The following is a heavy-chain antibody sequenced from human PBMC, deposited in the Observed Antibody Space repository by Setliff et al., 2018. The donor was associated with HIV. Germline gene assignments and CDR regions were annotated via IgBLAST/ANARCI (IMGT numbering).Heavy chain of an antibody. J-gene: IGHJ4*02. CDR1: GYTFTTYA. Sequence: ASVKVSCKASGYTFTTYAINWVRQAPGQGLEWMGWINMYTANPSYAQGFTGRFVFSLDTSVSTAYLQISSLEAEDTAIYYCARDRYGASFDSWGQGTLVTVSS. CDR2: INMYTANP. V-gene: IGHV7-4-1*02. D-gene: IGHD3-16*02. CDR3: ARDRYGASFDS.